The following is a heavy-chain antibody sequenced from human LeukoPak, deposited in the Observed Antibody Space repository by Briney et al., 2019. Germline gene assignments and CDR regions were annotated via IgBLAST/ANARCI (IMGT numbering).Heavy chain of an antibody. D-gene: IGHD2/OR15-2a*01. J-gene: IGHJ4*02. CDR2: IIPIFGIA. CDR1: GGTFSSYA. CDR3: ASVMRTRKHLFDY. Sequence: GASVKVSCKASGGTFSSYAISWVRQAPGQGLEWMGRIIPIFGIANYAQRFQGRVTITADKSTSTAYMELSSLRSEDTAVYYCASVMRTRKHLFDYWGQGTLVTVSS. V-gene: IGHV1-69*04.